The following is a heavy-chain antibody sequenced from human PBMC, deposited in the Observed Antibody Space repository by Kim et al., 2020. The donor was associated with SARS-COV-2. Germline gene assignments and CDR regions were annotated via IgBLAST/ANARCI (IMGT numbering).Heavy chain of an antibody. J-gene: IGHJ6*02. D-gene: IGHD3-10*01. V-gene: IGHV4-34*01. CDR3: ARPFISWGSSLDV. Sequence: YNPSLKSRVTISVDTSKNQFSLKLSSVTAADTAVYYCARPFISWGSSLDVWGQGTTVTVSS.